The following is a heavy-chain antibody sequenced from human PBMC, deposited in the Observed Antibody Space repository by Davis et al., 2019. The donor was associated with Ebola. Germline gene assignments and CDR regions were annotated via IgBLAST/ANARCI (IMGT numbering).Heavy chain of an antibody. V-gene: IGHV4-31*03. J-gene: IGHJ5*02. CDR1: GGSISSGGYY. D-gene: IGHD2-15*01. CDR2: IYYSGST. Sequence: MPSETLSLTCIVSGGSISSGGYYWSWIRQHPGKGLEWIGYIYYSGSTYYNPSLKSRVTISVDTSKNQFSLKLSSVTAADTAVYYCARDIVVVVAGTPSMGWFDPWGQGTLVTVSS. CDR3: ARDIVVVVAGTPSMGWFDP.